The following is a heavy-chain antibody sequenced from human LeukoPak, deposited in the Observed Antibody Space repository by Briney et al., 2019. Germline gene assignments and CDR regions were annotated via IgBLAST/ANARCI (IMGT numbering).Heavy chain of an antibody. D-gene: IGHD5-24*01. CDR1: GFTFSSYA. CDR3: ARAGTDGYFDY. Sequence: GGSLRLSCAASGFTFSSYAMHWVRQAPGKGLEWVAVISYDGSNKYHADSVKGRFTISRDNSKNTLYLQMNSLRAEDTAVYYCARAGTDGYFDYWGQGTLVTVSS. CDR2: ISYDGSNK. J-gene: IGHJ4*02. V-gene: IGHV3-30-3*01.